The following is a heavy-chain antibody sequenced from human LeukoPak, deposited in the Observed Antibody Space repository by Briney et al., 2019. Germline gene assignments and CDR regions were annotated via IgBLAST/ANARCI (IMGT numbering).Heavy chain of an antibody. CDR2: INHSGST. J-gene: IGHJ5*02. D-gene: IGHD2-15*01. Sequence: SETLSLTCAVYGGSFSGYYWSWIRQPPGKGLEWIGEINHSGSTNYNPSLKSRVTISVDTSKNQFSLKLSSVTAADTAVYYCARVRSRRVVVAATLWFDPWGQGTLVTVSS. CDR1: GGSFSGYY. CDR3: ARVRSRRVVVAATLWFDP. V-gene: IGHV4-34*01.